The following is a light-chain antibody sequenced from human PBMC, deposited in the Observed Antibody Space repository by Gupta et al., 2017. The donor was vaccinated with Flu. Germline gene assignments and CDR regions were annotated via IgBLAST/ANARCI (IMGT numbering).Light chain of an antibody. V-gene: IGLV1-40*01. J-gene: IGLJ3*02. CDR1: SSNSGAGDE. CDR3: QSYDRSLSGSV. Sequence: QSVLPQPPSGSGAPGQRVTTSCTGSSSNSGAGDEVHWYQQLPGTAPKLLIYGNNNRPSGVPDRFSASKSGTSASLSITGLQAEDEADYYCQSYDRSLSGSVFGGGTKLTVL. CDR2: GNN.